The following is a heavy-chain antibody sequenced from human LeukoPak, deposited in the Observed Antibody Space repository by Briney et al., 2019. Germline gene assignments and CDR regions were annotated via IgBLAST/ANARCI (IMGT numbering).Heavy chain of an antibody. CDR1: GFTFSSYA. CDR3: ARAIHSSGYPPVDY. D-gene: IGHD3-22*01. J-gene: IGHJ4*02. V-gene: IGHV3-64*01. CDR2: ISSNGGTT. Sequence: AGGSLRLSCAASGFTFSSYAMHGVRQAPGKGLEYVSAISSNGGTTYYANSVKGRFTISRDNSKNTLYLQMGSLRAEDMAVYYCARAIHSSGYPPVDYWGQGTLVTVSS.